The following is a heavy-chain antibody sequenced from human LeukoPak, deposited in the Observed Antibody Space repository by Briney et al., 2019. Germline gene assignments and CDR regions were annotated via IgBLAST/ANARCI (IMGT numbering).Heavy chain of an antibody. CDR3: AKGLLYYGSGPSYFDN. Sequence: PGGSLRLSCAASGFTFSSYGMGWVRQAPGKGLEWVSAVSGSGAGTYYADSVKGRFTISRDNSKNTQYLQMHSLRAEDTAVYYCAKGLLYYGSGPSYFDNWGQGTLVTVSS. CDR1: GFTFSSYG. J-gene: IGHJ4*02. D-gene: IGHD3-10*01. CDR2: VSGSGAGT. V-gene: IGHV3-23*01.